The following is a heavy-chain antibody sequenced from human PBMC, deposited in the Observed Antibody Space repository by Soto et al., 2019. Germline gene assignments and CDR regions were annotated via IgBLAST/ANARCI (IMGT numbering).Heavy chain of an antibody. J-gene: IGHJ6*03. Sequence: PSATLSRTCAVFGGSFSGHYWTWIRQPPGKGLEWIGEIDHSGSTNYNPSLKSRVTISVDTSKNQFSLKLSSVTAADTAVYYCARHTTSRSRYMDVWGKGTTVTVSS. CDR2: IDHSGST. CDR3: ARHTTSRSRYMDV. V-gene: IGHV4-34*01. D-gene: IGHD1-1*01. CDR1: GGSFSGHY.